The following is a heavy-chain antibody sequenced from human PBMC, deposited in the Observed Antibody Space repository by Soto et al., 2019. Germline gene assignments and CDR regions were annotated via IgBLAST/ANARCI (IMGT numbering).Heavy chain of an antibody. CDR2: INYAGTIV. CDR1: GFDFPKFN. D-gene: IGHD1-1*01. J-gene: IGHJ4*02. Sequence: GGSLRLSCAASGFDFPKFNMNWVRQSPGKGLEWISYINYAGTIVYYGDSVKGRFAISRDNARNSLFLQMNSLRAEDTALYFCARDSYSTASTTYFFDHWGQGIPVTVSS. V-gene: IGHV3-48*03. CDR3: ARDSYSTASTTYFFDH.